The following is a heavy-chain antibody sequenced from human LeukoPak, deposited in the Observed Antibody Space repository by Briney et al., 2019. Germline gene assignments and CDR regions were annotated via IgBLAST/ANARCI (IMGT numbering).Heavy chain of an antibody. CDR3: ARAHYYFGSRHPYYFDS. J-gene: IGHJ4*02. CDR2: ISTGDTAI. D-gene: IGHD3-10*01. V-gene: IGHV3-11*01. CDR1: GFTFSDHY. Sequence: GGSLRLSCAASGFTFSDHYMSWIRQAPGKGLEWISNISTGDTAIFYADSVKGRFTISRDNAKDSLYLQMSSLRAEDTAVYYCARAHYYFGSRHPYYFDSWGQGTLVTVSS.